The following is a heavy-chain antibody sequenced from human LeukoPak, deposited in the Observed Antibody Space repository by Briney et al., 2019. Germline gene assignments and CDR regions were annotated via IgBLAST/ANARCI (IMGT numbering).Heavy chain of an antibody. V-gene: IGHV1-2*02. CDR3: ARDYCSTTSCFDF. CDR1: GYTFTGYF. CDR2: INPNSGDT. D-gene: IGHD2-2*01. Sequence: GASVKVSCKASGYTFTGYFMHWVRQAPGQGLEWMGWINPNSGDTKYAQRFQGRVTMTRDTSISTAYMELSRLRSDDTAFYYCARDYCSTTSCFDFWGQGTLVIVSS. J-gene: IGHJ4*02.